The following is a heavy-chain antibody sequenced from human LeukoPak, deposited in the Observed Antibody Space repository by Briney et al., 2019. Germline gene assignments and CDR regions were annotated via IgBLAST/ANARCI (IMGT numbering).Heavy chain of an antibody. Sequence: GGSLRLSCAASGFTFSNYGMNWVRQAPGKGLEWVSVISGNSDTTYYADSVKGRFTISRDNSKNTLYLQMNSLRVEDTAVYYCAKGGIKESPREFDYWGQGSLVTVSS. CDR3: AKGGIKESPREFDY. D-gene: IGHD1-26*01. CDR2: ISGNSDTT. V-gene: IGHV3-23*01. CDR1: GFTFSNYG. J-gene: IGHJ4*02.